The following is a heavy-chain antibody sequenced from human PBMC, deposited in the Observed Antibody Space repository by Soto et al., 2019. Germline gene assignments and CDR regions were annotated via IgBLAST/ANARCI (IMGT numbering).Heavy chain of an antibody. V-gene: IGHV3-74*01. CDR3: VRSYGDPPG. CDR1: GFTFSSDW. D-gene: IGHD4-17*01. J-gene: IGHJ4*02. Sequence: EVQLVESGGGVVQPGGSLRLSCAASGFTFSSDWMHWVRQAPGKGLVWVSRINGDGTNTDYADSLKGRFTISRDNPKNPLYLQMNSLRAEDAAVYYCVRSYGDPPGWGQGTLVTVSS. CDR2: INGDGTNT.